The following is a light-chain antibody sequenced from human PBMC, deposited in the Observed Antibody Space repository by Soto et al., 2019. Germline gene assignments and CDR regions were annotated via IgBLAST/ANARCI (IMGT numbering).Light chain of an antibody. Sequence: QAVLTQPASVSGSPGQSITISCTGTISDVGGYDYVSWYQQHPGKAPKLMIYDVSNRPSGVSNRFSGSKSGNTASLTISGLQADYEAEYYCSSYTNSSTYVFGTGTKVTVL. V-gene: IGLV2-14*01. CDR2: DVS. J-gene: IGLJ1*01. CDR1: ISDVGGYDY. CDR3: SSYTNSSTYV.